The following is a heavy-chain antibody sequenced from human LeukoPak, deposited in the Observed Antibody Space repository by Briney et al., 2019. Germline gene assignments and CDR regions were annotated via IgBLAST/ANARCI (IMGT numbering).Heavy chain of an antibody. CDR1: GFTFSSYW. CDR2: VKEDGSEK. CDR3: ATGTWLGNGY. J-gene: IGHJ4*02. Sequence: PGGSLRLSCAASGFTFSSYWMNWVRLAAGQGLEWVASVKEDGSEKHYVDSVKGRFTISRDNAKNSLYLQMNNMRVEDTAVYYCATGTWLGNGYWGQGTLVTVSS. D-gene: IGHD5-24*01. V-gene: IGHV3-7*01.